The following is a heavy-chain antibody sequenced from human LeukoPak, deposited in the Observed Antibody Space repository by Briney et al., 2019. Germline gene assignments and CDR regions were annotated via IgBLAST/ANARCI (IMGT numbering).Heavy chain of an antibody. D-gene: IGHD6-19*01. CDR3: ARHPSLSGWYVS. CDR1: GFTFSTYG. Sequence: GGSLRLSCAASGFTFSTYGMSWVRQAPGKGLEWVSAISGSGGSTYYADSVKGRFTISRDNSKNTLYLQMNSLRAEDTAVYYCARHPSLSGWYVSWGQGTLVTVSS. J-gene: IGHJ4*02. V-gene: IGHV3-23*01. CDR2: ISGSGGST.